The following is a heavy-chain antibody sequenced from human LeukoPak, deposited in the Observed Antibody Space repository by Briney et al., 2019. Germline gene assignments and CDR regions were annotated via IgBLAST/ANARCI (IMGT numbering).Heavy chain of an antibody. D-gene: IGHD5-24*01. CDR1: GGTFSSYA. CDR3: ARDHGDGYNPGYRSFDY. J-gene: IGHJ4*02. Sequence: EASVKVSCKASGGTFSSYAISWVRQAPGQGLEWMGGIIPIFGTTSYAQRFQGRVTITTDESTSTAYMELGSLRSEDTAVYYCARDHGDGYNPGYRSFDYWGQGTLVTVSS. V-gene: IGHV1-69*05. CDR2: IIPIFGTT.